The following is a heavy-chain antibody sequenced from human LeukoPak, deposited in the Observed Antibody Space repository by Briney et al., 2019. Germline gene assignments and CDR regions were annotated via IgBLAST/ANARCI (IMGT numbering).Heavy chain of an antibody. V-gene: IGHV1-2*02. Sequence: ASVKVSCKASGYMFNGYYLHWVRQAPGQGLEWMGWINPNSGGTNYAWKFQGRVSMTRDTSISTAYMEMNILRYDDTDVYYCARDFMVRGVTTPDYWGQGTLVTVSS. CDR1: GYMFNGYY. CDR3: ARDFMVRGVTTPDY. J-gene: IGHJ4*02. D-gene: IGHD3-10*01. CDR2: INPNSGGT.